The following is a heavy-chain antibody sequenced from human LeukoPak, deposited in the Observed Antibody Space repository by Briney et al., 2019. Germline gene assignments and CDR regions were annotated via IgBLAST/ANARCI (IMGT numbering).Heavy chain of an antibody. CDR1: GGSISSSSYY. Sequence: SETLSLTCTVSGGSISSSSYYWGWIRQPPGKGLEWIGSIYYSGSTYYNPSLKSRVTISVDTSKNQFSLKLSSVTAADTAVYYCAREGSLRYSGYVYNWFDPWGQGTLVTVSS. CDR2: IYYSGST. J-gene: IGHJ5*02. V-gene: IGHV4-39*07. D-gene: IGHD5-12*01. CDR3: AREGSLRYSGYVYNWFDP.